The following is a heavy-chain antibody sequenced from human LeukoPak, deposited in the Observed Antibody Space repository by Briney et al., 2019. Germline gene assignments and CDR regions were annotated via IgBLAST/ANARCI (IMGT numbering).Heavy chain of an antibody. CDR2: ISDSGSST. Sequence: GGSLRLSCAASGFTFSGYAMSWVRQAPGKGLEWVSGISDSGSSTVYADSVRGRFSISRDNTKNSLYLQMSGLRAEDTAFYYCARDRLAVAGRGDYFDYWGQGTLVTVSS. D-gene: IGHD6-19*01. CDR3: ARDRLAVAGRGDYFDY. V-gene: IGHV3-23*01. CDR1: GFTFSGYA. J-gene: IGHJ4*02.